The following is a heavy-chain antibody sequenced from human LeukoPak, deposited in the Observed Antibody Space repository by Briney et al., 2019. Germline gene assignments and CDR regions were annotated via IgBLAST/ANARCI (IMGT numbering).Heavy chain of an antibody. CDR2: IYYSGST. CDR1: GFTFSNAW. J-gene: IGHJ5*02. CDR3: ARGSRITGTNSWFDP. Sequence: GSLRLSCAASGFTFSNAWMSWIRQPPGKGLEWIGYIYYSGSTNYNPSLKSRVTISVDTSKNQFSLKLSSVTAADTAVYYCARGSRITGTNSWFDPWGQGTLVTVSS. D-gene: IGHD1-7*01. V-gene: IGHV4-59*01.